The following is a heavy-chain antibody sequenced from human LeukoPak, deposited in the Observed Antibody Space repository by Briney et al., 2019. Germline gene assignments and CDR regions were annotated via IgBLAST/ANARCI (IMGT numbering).Heavy chain of an antibody. J-gene: IGHJ4*02. Sequence: SETLSLTCAVYGGSFSGYYWSWIRQPPGKGLEWIGEINHSGSTNYNPSFKSRVTISVDTSKNQFSLKLSSVTAADTAVYYCASQAGWSYYGSGSYNYWGQGTLVTVSS. CDR3: ASQAGWSYYGSGSYNY. CDR1: GGSFSGYY. CDR2: INHSGST. V-gene: IGHV4-34*01. D-gene: IGHD3-10*01.